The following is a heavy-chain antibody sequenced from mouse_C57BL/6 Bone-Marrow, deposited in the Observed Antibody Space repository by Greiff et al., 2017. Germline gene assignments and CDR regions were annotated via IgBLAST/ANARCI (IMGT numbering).Heavy chain of an antibody. V-gene: IGHV1-52*01. CDR3: ARKWAYYSNWGFAY. D-gene: IGHD2-5*01. J-gene: IGHJ3*01. CDR2: IDPSDSET. CDR1: GYTFTSYW. Sequence: QVQLQQPGAELVRPGSSVKLSCKASGYTFTSYWMHWVKQRPIQGLEWIGNIDPSDSETHYNQKFKDKATLTVDKSSSTAYMQLSSLTSEDSAVYYCARKWAYYSNWGFAYWGQGTLVTVSA.